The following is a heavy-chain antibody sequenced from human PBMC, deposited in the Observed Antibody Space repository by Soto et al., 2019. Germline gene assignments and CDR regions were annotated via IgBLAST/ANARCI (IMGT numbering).Heavy chain of an antibody. D-gene: IGHD2-15*01. CDR1: GGTFSSYA. V-gene: IGHV1-69*12. CDR2: IIPIFGTA. CDR3: AGGDLTYCSGCSCYPWENLFGP. J-gene: IGHJ5*02. Sequence: QVQLVQSGAEVKKPGSSVKVSCKASGGTFSSYAISWVRQAPGQGLEWMGGIIPIFGTANYAQKFQGRVKITAEESPGTGYMELRRLGIGDTGVFYCAGGDLTYCSGCSCYPWENLFGPWGQGTLVTVSP.